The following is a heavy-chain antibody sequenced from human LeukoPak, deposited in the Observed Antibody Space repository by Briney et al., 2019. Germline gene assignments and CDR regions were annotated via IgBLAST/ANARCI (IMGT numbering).Heavy chain of an antibody. CDR1: GGTFSSSA. CDR3: ARDQGLTAPPPYGLDV. J-gene: IGHJ6*02. Sequence: GASVKVSCKTSGGTFSSSAITWVRQAPGQGLEWMGRIIPVLNITRYTQKFQGRVTITADTSTSTVYMELSSLRSEETAVYYCARDQGLTAPPPYGLDVWGQGTTVIDSS. D-gene: IGHD5-18*01. V-gene: IGHV1-69*04. CDR2: IIPVLNIT.